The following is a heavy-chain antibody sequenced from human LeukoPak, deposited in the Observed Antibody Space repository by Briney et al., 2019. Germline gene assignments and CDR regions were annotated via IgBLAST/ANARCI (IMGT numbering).Heavy chain of an antibody. CDR3: ARQGIAAARPYYYDSSGYYLGNY. CDR2: INPNSGGT. V-gene: IGHV1-2*02. J-gene: IGHJ4*02. Sequence: ASVTVSCKASGYTFPGYYMHWVRQAPGQGLEWMGWINPNSGGTNYAQKFQGRVTTTRDTSISTAYMELSRLRSDDTALYYCARQGIAAARPYYYDSSGYYLGNYWGQGTLVTVSS. D-gene: IGHD3-22*01. CDR1: GYTFPGYY.